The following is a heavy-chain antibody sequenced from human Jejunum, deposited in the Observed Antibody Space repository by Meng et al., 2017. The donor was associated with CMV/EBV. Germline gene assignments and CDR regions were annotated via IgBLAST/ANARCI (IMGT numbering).Heavy chain of an antibody. CDR2: IYAGDSDT. CDR1: TNYW. Sequence: TNYWIGWVRQMPGKGLEWMGSIYAGDSDTRYGPSFESQVTISVDKSIDTAYLQWSSLKASDTAMYYCARGAGRITTFGVVLSWFDPWGQGTLVTVSS. D-gene: IGHD3-3*01. J-gene: IGHJ5*02. CDR3: ARGAGRITTFGVVLSWFDP. V-gene: IGHV5-51*01.